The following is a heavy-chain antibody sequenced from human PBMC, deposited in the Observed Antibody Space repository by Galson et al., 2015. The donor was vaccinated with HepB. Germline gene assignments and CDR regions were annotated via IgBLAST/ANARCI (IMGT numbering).Heavy chain of an antibody. CDR3: AREVQYDFWSGYHYGMDV. D-gene: IGHD3-3*01. J-gene: IGHJ6*02. Sequence: SVKVSCKASGYTFTSYYMHWVRQAPGQGLEWMGIINPSGGSTSYAQKFQGRVTMTRDTSTSTVYMELSSLRSEDTAVYYCAREVQYDFWSGYHYGMDVWGQGTTVTVSS. CDR1: GYTFTSYY. V-gene: IGHV1-46*01. CDR2: INPSGGST.